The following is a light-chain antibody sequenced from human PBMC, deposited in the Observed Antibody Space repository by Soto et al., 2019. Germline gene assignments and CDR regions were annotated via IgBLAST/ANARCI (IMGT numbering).Light chain of an antibody. V-gene: IGLV1-44*01. CDR3: AAWDDSLTGWV. Sequence: QSVLTQPASASGTPGQRVTISCSGASTNIGSNTVNWYQQLPGTAPKLLIYCDNQRPSGVPDRFSGSKSGTSASLAISGLQSEDEADYYCAAWDDSLTGWVFGGGTKVTVL. J-gene: IGLJ3*02. CDR1: STNIGSNT. CDR2: CDN.